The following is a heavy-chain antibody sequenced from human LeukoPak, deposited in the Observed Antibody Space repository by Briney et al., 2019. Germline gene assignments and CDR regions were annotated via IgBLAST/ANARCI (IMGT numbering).Heavy chain of an antibody. CDR1: GFTFSSYW. Sequence: PGGSLRLSCAASGFTFSSYWMHWVRQAPGKGLVWVSRINSDGSSTSYADSVKGRFTISRDNAKNTLYLQMNSLRAEDTAVYYCARGIAAIGAFDIWGQGTMVTVSS. CDR3: ARGIAAIGAFDI. V-gene: IGHV3-74*01. CDR2: INSDGSST. D-gene: IGHD6-13*01. J-gene: IGHJ3*02.